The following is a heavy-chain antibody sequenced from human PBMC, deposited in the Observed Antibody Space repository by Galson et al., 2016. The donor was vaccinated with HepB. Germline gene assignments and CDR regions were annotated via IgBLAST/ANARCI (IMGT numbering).Heavy chain of an antibody. V-gene: IGHV1-69*13. J-gene: IGHJ6*02. CDR1: GGTFSSYA. D-gene: IGHD3-3*01. CDR3: ARGLGTIFGVVITDYYYYGMDV. Sequence: SVKVSCKASGGTFSSYAISWVRQAPGQGLEWMGGIIPIFGTANYAQKFQGRVTIPADESTRTAYMELSSLRSEDTAVYYCARGLGTIFGVVITDYYYYGMDVWGQGTTVTVSS. CDR2: IIPIFGTA.